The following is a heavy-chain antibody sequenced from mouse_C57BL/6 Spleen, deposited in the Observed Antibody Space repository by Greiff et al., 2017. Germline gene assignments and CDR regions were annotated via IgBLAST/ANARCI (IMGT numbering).Heavy chain of an antibody. CDR2: INPSTGGT. CDR1: GYSFTGYY. J-gene: IGHJ4*01. V-gene: IGHV1-42*01. D-gene: IGHD3-3*01. Sequence: VHVKQSGPELVKPGASVKISCKASGYSFTGYYMNWVKQSPEKSLEWIGEINPSTGGTTYNQKFKAKATLTVDKSSSTAYMQLKSLTSEDSAVYYCARTGTYYYAMDYGGQGTSVTVSS. CDR3: ARTGTYYYAMDY.